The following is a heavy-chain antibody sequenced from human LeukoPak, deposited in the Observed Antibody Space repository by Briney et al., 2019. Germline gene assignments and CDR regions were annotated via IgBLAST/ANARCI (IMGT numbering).Heavy chain of an antibody. D-gene: IGHD5-12*01. CDR1: GGSFSGYY. V-gene: IGHV4-34*01. J-gene: IGHJ4*02. CDR3: ASARALRGCSGYGRYYFDY. Sequence: SETLSLTCAVYGGSFSGYYWSWIRQPPGKGLEWIGEINHSGSTNYNPSLKSRVTISVDTSKNQFSLKLSSVTAADTAVYYCASARALRGCSGYGRYYFDYWGQGTLVTVSS. CDR2: INHSGST.